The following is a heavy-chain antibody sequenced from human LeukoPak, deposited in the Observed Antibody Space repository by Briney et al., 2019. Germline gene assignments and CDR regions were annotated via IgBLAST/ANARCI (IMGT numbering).Heavy chain of an antibody. CDR2: IYYSGST. CDR3: ARFPIYDSSGYYPDY. Sequence: PSETLSLTCTVSGGSISSSSYYWGWIRQPPGKGLEWIGSIYYSGSTYYNPSLKSRVTISVDTSKNQFSLKLSSVTAADTAVYYCARFPIYDSSGYYPDYWGQGTLATVSS. V-gene: IGHV4-39*07. D-gene: IGHD3-22*01. CDR1: GGSISSSSYY. J-gene: IGHJ4*02.